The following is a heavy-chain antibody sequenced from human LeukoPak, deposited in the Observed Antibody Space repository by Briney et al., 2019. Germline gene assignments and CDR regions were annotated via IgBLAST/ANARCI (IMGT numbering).Heavy chain of an antibody. CDR1: GGSFSGYY. J-gene: IGHJ6*02. CDR2: INHSGST. CDR3: ARGRDDFPPRYYYYGMDV. V-gene: IGHV4-34*01. D-gene: IGHD3-3*01. Sequence: SETLSLNCAVYGGSFSGYYWSWIRQPPGKGLEWIGEINHSGSTNYNPSLKSRVTISVDTSKNQFSLKLSSVTAADTAVYYCARGRDDFPPRYYYYGMDVWGQGTTVTVSS.